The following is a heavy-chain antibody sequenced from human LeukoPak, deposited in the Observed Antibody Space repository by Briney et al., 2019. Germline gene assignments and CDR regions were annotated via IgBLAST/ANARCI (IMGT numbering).Heavy chain of an antibody. V-gene: IGHV3-30-3*01. CDR3: ARELADHLDY. Sequence: PGRSLRLSCAASGFTFSSYAMHWVRQAPGKGLERVAVISYDGSNKYYADSVKGRFTISRDNSKNTLYLQMNSLRAEDTAVYYCARELADHLDYWGQGTLVTVSS. CDR1: GFTFSSYA. CDR2: ISYDGSNK. J-gene: IGHJ4*02.